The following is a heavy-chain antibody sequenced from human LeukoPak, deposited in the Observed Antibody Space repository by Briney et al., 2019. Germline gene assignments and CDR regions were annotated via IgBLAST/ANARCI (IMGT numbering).Heavy chain of an antibody. V-gene: IGHV3-48*03. D-gene: IGHD1-26*01. Sequence: GGSLRPSCAASGFTFGIYEMNWVRQAPGKGLEWVSYTSNSDTTRYYADSVKGRFTISRDNVKNSLYLQMNSLRAEDTAVYYCARGGGSYPFFDYWGQGTLVTVSS. CDR1: GFTFGIYE. CDR2: TSNSDTTR. CDR3: ARGGGSYPFFDY. J-gene: IGHJ4*02.